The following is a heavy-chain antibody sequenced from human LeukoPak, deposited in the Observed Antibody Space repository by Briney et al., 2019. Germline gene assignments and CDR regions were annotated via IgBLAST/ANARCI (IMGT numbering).Heavy chain of an antibody. D-gene: IGHD4-17*01. J-gene: IGHJ5*02. CDR3: ARLQDGDYRRLGVNWFDP. V-gene: IGHV4-59*13. CDR2: IYYSGRT. CDR1: GGSISSYY. Sequence: PSETLSLTCTVSGGSISSYYWRWIRQPPAKGLEGIVYIYYSGRTNYNTSFQSRVPISVDTSKNQFSLELSSVTAADTAVYYCARLQDGDYRRLGVNWFDPWGRGTLVTVSS.